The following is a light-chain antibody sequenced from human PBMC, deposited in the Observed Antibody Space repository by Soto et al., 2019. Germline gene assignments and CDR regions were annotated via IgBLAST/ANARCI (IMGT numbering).Light chain of an antibody. CDR1: SSDVGGYNY. J-gene: IGLJ1*01. Sequence: QSALTQPASVSGSPGQSITISCTGTSSDVGGYNYVSWYQQHPGKAPKLMIYDVSNRPSGVSNRFSGSKSGNTASLTISGLQAEDEADYYCSSYTSSRTLVFGTGTRSPS. CDR2: DVS. CDR3: SSYTSSRTLV. V-gene: IGLV2-14*01.